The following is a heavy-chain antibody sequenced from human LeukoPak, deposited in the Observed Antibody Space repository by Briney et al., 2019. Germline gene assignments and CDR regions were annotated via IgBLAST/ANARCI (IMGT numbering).Heavy chain of an antibody. CDR1: GVTFSSFG. J-gene: IGHJ3*02. CDR3: ANDLNCYDRAYDM. Sequence: RSLRLSCAASGVTFSSFGMRWGSQAPGKGREWGAVIINDGSNTYYADSVKGRLTIYRHNSKNTLHMQMNTLTAEDTAMYYCANDLNCYDRAYDMWGQGTVVTVSS. D-gene: IGHD3-22*01. V-gene: IGHV3-30*18. CDR2: IINDGSNT.